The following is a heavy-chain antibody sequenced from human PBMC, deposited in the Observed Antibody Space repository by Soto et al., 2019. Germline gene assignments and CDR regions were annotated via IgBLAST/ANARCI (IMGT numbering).Heavy chain of an antibody. Sequence: SVKVSCKASGGTFSIYAISGVRQAPGQWLEWMGGIIPIFGTANYAQKFQGRVTITADESTSTAYMELSSLRSEDTAVYYCAIYGSGSYYDWGQGTLVTVSS. D-gene: IGHD3-10*01. J-gene: IGHJ4*02. CDR3: AIYGSGSYYD. CDR1: GGTFSIYA. CDR2: IIPIFGTA. V-gene: IGHV1-69*13.